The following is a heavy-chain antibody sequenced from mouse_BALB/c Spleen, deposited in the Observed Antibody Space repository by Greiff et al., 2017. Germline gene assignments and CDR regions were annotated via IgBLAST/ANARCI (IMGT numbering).Heavy chain of an antibody. CDR1: GYSITSGYF. J-gene: IGHJ4*01. V-gene: IGHV3-6*02. CDR2: ISYDGSN. CDR3: AREGHYYAMDY. Sequence: EVQLQESGPGLVKPSQSLSLTCSVTGYSITSGYFWYWIRQFPGNKLEWMGYISYDGSNNYNPSLKNRISITRDTSKNQFFLKLNSVTTEDTATYYCAREGHYYAMDYWGQGTSVTVSS.